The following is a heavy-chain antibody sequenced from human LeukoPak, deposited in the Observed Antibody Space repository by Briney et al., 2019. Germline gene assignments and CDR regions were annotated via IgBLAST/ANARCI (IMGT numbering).Heavy chain of an antibody. CDR2: ISGSGDST. Sequence: GGSLRLSCAASGFTFNSYAMSWVRQAPGKGLEWVSTISGSGDSTWYADSVQGRFTISRDNSKYTLYLQMNSLRTEDTAIYYCAKDMTTATLFDYWGQGTLVTVSS. J-gene: IGHJ4*02. D-gene: IGHD1-14*01. CDR3: AKDMTTATLFDY. CDR1: GFTFNSYA. V-gene: IGHV3-23*01.